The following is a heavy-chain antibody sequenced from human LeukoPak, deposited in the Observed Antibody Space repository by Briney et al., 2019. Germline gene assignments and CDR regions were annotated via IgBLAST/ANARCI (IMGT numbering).Heavy chain of an antibody. CDR1: GFTFSSYG. Sequence: GGSLRLSCAASGFTFSSYGMHWVRQAPGKGLEWVAFIRYDGSNKYYADSVKGRFTISRDNSKNTLYLQMNSLRAEDTAVYYCAKERSLDYYDSVNYWGQGTLVTVSS. V-gene: IGHV3-30*02. CDR2: IRYDGSNK. CDR3: AKERSLDYYDSVNY. D-gene: IGHD3-22*01. J-gene: IGHJ4*02.